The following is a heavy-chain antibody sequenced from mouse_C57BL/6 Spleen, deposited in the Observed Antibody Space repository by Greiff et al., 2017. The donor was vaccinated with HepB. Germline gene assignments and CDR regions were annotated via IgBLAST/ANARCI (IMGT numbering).Heavy chain of an antibody. V-gene: IGHV6-6*01. Sequence: EVQWVESGGGLVQPGGSMKLSCAASGFTFSDAWMDWVRQSPEKGLEWVAEIRNKANNHATYYAESVKGRFTISRDDSKSSVYLQMNSLRAEDTGIYYCTRVTTVVAFDYWGQGTTLTVSS. CDR3: TRVTTVVAFDY. J-gene: IGHJ2*01. CDR1: GFTFSDAW. CDR2: IRNKANNHAT. D-gene: IGHD1-1*01.